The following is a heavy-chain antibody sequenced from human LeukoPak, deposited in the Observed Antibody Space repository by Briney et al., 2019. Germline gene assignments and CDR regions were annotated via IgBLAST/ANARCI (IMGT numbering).Heavy chain of an antibody. CDR2: IRNDGSNK. V-gene: IGHV3-30*02. CDR3: ARTDSFGMDV. J-gene: IGHJ6*02. CDR1: GFTFSTYG. Sequence: GGSLRLSCAASGFTFSTYGMHWVRQAPGKGLEWLAFIRNDGSNKYYADSVKDRFTNSRDNSKNTVYLQMDSLRTEDTAVYYCARTDSFGMDVWGQGTTVTVSS. D-gene: IGHD5-18*01.